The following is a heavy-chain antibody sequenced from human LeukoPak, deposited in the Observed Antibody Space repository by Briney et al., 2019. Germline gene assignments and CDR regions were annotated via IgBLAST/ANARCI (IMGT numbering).Heavy chain of an antibody. CDR1: GYTFTGYH. V-gene: IGHV1-2*02. Sequence: GASVKVSCKASGYTFTGYHMHWVRQAPGQGLEWMGWINPNSGGTNYAQKFQGRVTMTTDTSTSTAYMELRSLRSDDTAVYYCARFTYDFWSGYHTIFDYWGQGTLVTVSS. CDR3: ARFTYDFWSGYHTIFDY. CDR2: INPNSGGT. D-gene: IGHD3-3*01. J-gene: IGHJ4*02.